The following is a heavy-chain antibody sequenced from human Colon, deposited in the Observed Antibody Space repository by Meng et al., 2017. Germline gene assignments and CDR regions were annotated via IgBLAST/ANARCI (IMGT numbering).Heavy chain of an antibody. CDR3: ARAGIHSGTYYALDY. V-gene: IGHV4-4*07. D-gene: IGHD1-26*01. Sequence: QVQVPGSGPGLLKPSETLILTCTVSGDSISNDYWNWIRQPAGKGLEWIGRVYSSGSTHYNPSLKSRVTVSLDTSKSQFSLKLTSVTAADTALYYCARAGIHSGTYYALDYWGQGTLVTVSS. J-gene: IGHJ4*02. CDR2: VYSSGST. CDR1: GDSISNDY.